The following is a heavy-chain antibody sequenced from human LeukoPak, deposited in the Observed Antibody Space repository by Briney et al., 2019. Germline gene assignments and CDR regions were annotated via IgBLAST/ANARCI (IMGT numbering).Heavy chain of an antibody. CDR1: GGPISSSGNY. J-gene: IGHJ5*02. Sequence: KPSETLSLTCTVSGGPISSSGNYWGWIRQPPGKGLEWIGSMYYSGSTYYNPSLKSRVTISVYTSKNQFSLKLTSVTAADTAVYYCARDRYCSSTSCYTAGGWFDPWGQGTLVTVSS. D-gene: IGHD2-2*02. CDR2: MYYSGST. V-gene: IGHV4-39*02. CDR3: ARDRYCSSTSCYTAGGWFDP.